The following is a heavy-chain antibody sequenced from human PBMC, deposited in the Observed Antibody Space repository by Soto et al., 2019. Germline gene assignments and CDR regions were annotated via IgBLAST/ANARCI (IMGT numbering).Heavy chain of an antibody. CDR1: GVTFSSYA. D-gene: IGHD2-2*01. CDR2: IIPIFGTA. Sequence: SVKVSCKASGVTFSSYAISWVRQAPGQGLEWMGGIIPIFGTANYAQKFQGRVTITADKSTSTAYMELSSLRSEDTAVYYCARDLVVVVPAANPTYYYYGMDVWGQGTTVTVSS. J-gene: IGHJ6*02. CDR3: ARDLVVVVPAANPTYYYYGMDV. V-gene: IGHV1-69*06.